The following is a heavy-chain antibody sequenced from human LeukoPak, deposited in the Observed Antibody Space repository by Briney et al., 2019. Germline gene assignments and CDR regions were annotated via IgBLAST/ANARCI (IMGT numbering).Heavy chain of an antibody. D-gene: IGHD3-3*01. V-gene: IGHV4-4*07. CDR2: IYTSGST. CDR1: GCSISSYY. Sequence: SETPSLTCTVSGCSISSYYWSWDRQPAREGLEWIGRIYTSGSTNYNPSLKSRVTMSVDTSKNQFSLKLSSVTAANTAVYYCARADFWSGYRWGQGTLVTVSS. CDR3: ARADFWSGYR. J-gene: IGHJ5*02.